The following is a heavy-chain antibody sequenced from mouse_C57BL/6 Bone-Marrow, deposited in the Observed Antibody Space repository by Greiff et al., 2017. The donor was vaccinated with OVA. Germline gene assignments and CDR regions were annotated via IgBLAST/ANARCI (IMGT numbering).Heavy chain of an antibody. Sequence: EVKLMESGEGLVKPGGSLKLSCAASGFTFSDYGMHWVRQAPEKGLEWVAYISSGSSTIDYAYTVKGRFTISRDTATNTLFLQMTSLRSEDTAMDYGAWPSSSRSRFDYWGQGTTLTVSS. CDR2: ISSGSSTI. CDR1: GFTFSDYG. J-gene: IGHJ2*01. V-gene: IGHV5-17*01. CDR3: AWPSSSRSRFDY.